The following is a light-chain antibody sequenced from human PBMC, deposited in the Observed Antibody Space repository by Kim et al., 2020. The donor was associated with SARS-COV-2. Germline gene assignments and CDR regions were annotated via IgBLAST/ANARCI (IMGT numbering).Light chain of an antibody. V-gene: IGLV3-19*01. CDR1: SLRSYY. Sequence: VALGQTVRITCQGDSLRSYYATWYQQKPGQAPILVIYGKNNRPSGIPDRFSGSSSGNTASLTITGTQAGDEADYYCNSRDSNNNVLFGGGTQLTVL. J-gene: IGLJ2*01. CDR3: NSRDSNNNVL. CDR2: GKN.